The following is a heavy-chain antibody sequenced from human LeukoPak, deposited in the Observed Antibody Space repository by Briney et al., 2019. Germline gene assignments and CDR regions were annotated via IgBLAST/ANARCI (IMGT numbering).Heavy chain of an antibody. CDR2: ISWNSGSI. J-gene: IGHJ4*02. CDR1: GFTFDDYA. D-gene: IGHD3-10*01. V-gene: IGHV3-9*01. CDR3: VKDRGSVVRGVVVSGFDY. Sequence: GGSLRLSCAASGFTFDDYAIHWVRQVPGKGLEWVSGISWNSGSIGYADSVKGRFTISRDNAKNSLYLQMNSLRAEDTALYYCVKDRGSVVRGVVVSGFDYWGQGTLVTVSS.